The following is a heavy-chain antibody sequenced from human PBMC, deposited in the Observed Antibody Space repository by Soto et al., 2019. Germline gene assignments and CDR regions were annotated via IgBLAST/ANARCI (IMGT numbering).Heavy chain of an antibody. CDR1: CGSITSSY. V-gene: IGHV4-4*07. CDR3: ARDRSYDFWSGYHSWFDP. D-gene: IGHD3-3*01. Sequence: SETLSLTCTVSCGSITSSYWSWIRHPAGKGLEWIGRIYTSGSTNYNPSLKRRVTMSGDTSKNQFSLKLSSVTAADTAVYYCARDRSYDFWSGYHSWFDPWGQGTLVTVSS. CDR2: IYTSGST. J-gene: IGHJ5*02.